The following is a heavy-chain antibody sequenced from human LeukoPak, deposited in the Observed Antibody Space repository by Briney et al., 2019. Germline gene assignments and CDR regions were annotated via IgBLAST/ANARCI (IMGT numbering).Heavy chain of an antibody. CDR1: GYTFTGYY. CDR2: INPNSGGT. CDR3: ARVPLYSSSWYGGFEYFQH. Sequence: ASVKVSCKASGYTFTGYYMHWVRQAPGQGLEWMGRINPNSGGTNYAQKFQGRVTMTRDTSISTAYMELSRLRSDDTAVYYCARVPLYSSSWYGGFEYFQHWGQGTLVTVSS. D-gene: IGHD6-13*01. J-gene: IGHJ1*01. V-gene: IGHV1-2*06.